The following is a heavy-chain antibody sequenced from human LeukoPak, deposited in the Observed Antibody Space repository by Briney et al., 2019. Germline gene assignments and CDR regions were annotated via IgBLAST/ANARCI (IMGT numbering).Heavy chain of an antibody. J-gene: IGHJ2*01. Sequence: ASVKVSCRASGYTFISYGISWVRQAPGQGLEWMGWISGYNGNTNYAQNLQGRVTMTTATSTSTAYMELRSLRSDDTAVYYCAGGLGVVTAQSEQPKPRYFDLWGRGTQVTVSS. V-gene: IGHV1-18*01. CDR3: AGGLGVVTAQSEQPKPRYFDL. D-gene: IGHD2-21*02. CDR2: ISGYNGNT. CDR1: GYTFISYG.